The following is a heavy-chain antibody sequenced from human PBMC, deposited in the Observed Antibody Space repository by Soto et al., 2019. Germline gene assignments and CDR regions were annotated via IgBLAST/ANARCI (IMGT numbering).Heavy chain of an antibody. J-gene: IGHJ4*02. CDR3: ASTWSGYYYFDS. D-gene: IGHD3-3*01. CDR2: ISYDGSNR. Sequence: QLLESGGALVQPGGSLRLSCAASGFTFSTYGMHWVRQAPGKGLEWVAVISYDGSNRYYGDSVKGRFTISRDNSKNTLYLQMNSLRAEDTAVYYCASTWSGYYYFDSWGQGTLVTVSS. CDR1: GFTFSTYG. V-gene: IGHV3-30*03.